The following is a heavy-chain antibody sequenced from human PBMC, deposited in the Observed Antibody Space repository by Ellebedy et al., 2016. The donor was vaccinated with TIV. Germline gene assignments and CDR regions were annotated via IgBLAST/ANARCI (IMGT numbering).Heavy chain of an antibody. Sequence: GESLKISXAASGFSFNTFFMSWVRHSPWRGLEWVSTISAGSDTTRFADSVKGRFTISRDNSKDTVYLRMNDLSAEDTAVYYCRQGHYADYWGQGTLVTVSS. CDR3: RQGHYADY. V-gene: IGHV3-23*01. J-gene: IGHJ4*02. CDR1: GFSFNTFF. CDR2: ISAGSDTT.